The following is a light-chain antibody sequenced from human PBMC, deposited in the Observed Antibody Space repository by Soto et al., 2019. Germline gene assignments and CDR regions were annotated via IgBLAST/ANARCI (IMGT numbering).Light chain of an antibody. V-gene: IGLV2-14*01. J-gene: IGLJ1*01. Sequence: QSVLTQPASVSGSPGQSITISCTGTSSDVGGYNYVSWYQQHPGKAPKLMIYEVSNRPSGVSNRFSGSKSGNTASLTISGLQAEDEADYYCSSYTSSSTLLFGTGTKLT. CDR3: SSYTSSSTLL. CDR1: SSDVGGYNY. CDR2: EVS.